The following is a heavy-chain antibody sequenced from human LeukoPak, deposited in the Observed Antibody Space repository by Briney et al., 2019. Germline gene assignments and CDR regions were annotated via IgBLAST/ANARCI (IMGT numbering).Heavy chain of an antibody. Sequence: SETLSLTCTVSGGFISSYYWSWIRQPPGKGLEWIGYIYYSGSTNYNPSLKSRVTISVDTSKNQFSLKLSSVTAADTAVYYCARSAVVSANAFDIWGQGTMATVSS. CDR1: GGFISSYY. J-gene: IGHJ3*02. D-gene: IGHD3-22*01. CDR3: ARSAVVSANAFDI. V-gene: IGHV4-59*01. CDR2: IYYSGST.